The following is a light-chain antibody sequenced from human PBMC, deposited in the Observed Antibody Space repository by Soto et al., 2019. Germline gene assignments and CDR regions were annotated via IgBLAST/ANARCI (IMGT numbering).Light chain of an antibody. Sequence: QFALTQPASVSGSPGQSITISCTGTNRDVGNYNHVSWYQQHPGKAPKLMIYEVSKRPSGVSNRFSGSKSANTASLTISWLQAEDEAVYYCCSFARSSTWIFGGGSKVTVL. CDR1: NRDVGNYNH. CDR2: EVS. CDR3: CSFARSSTWI. J-gene: IGLJ2*01. V-gene: IGLV2-23*02.